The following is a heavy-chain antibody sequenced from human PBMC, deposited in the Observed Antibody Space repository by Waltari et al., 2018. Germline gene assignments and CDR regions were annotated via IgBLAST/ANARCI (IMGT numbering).Heavy chain of an antibody. V-gene: IGHV3-66*01. Sequence: EVQLVESGGGLVQPGGSLRLSCEASGFAVSSSYMSWVRQAPGKGLEWVSISATTGDTHYADSVRGRSVISRDTPKNTLFLQMNSVRPEDTAVYYCAKGSGYILDYWGQGILVTVSS. CDR3: AKGSGYILDY. CDR2: SATTGDT. J-gene: IGHJ4*02. CDR1: GFAVSSSY. D-gene: IGHD3-3*01.